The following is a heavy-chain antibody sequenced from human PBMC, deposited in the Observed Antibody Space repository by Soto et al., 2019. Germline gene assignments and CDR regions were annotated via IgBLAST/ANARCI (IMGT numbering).Heavy chain of an antibody. D-gene: IGHD2-15*01. CDR2: IYWDDDK. CDR3: AHRRAYCTGGSCYSIWFDP. CDR1: GFSLSTSGMG. V-gene: IGHV2-5*02. Sequence: QITLKESGPTLVKPTQTLTLTCTFSGFSLSTSGMGVGWIRQPPGKALEWLALIYWDDDKRYSPSLKSRLTIPKDTSKNQVVLTMTNMDPVDTATYYCAHRRAYCTGGSCYSIWFDPWGQGTLVTVSS. J-gene: IGHJ5*02.